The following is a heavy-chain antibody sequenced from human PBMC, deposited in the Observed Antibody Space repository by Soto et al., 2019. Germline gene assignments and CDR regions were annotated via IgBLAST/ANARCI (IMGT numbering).Heavy chain of an antibody. V-gene: IGHV1-69*12. Sequence: QVQLVQSGAEVKKPGSSVKVSCKASGGTFSSYAISWVRQAPGQGLEWMGGIIPIFGTANYAQKFQGRVTITADESTSTVNMELSSLRSEDTAVYYCARDLGSCGGDCSTGDFDYWGQGTLVTVSS. CDR2: IIPIFGTA. J-gene: IGHJ4*02. CDR3: ARDLGSCGGDCSTGDFDY. D-gene: IGHD2-21*02. CDR1: GGTFSSYA.